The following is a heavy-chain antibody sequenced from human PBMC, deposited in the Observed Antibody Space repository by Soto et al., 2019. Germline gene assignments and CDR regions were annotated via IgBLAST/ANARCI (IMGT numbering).Heavy chain of an antibody. V-gene: IGHV1-18*01. CDR1: GYTFTSYG. CDR2: ISAYNGNT. CDR3: GRGRVSPIYDILTGDSDY. Sequence: ASVKVSCKASGYTFTSYGISWVRQAPGQGLEWMGWISAYNGNTNYAQKLQGRVTMTTDTYTSTAYMELRSLRSDDAAVDYCGRGRVSPIYDILTGDSDYWGQGTLVTISS. D-gene: IGHD3-9*01. J-gene: IGHJ4*02.